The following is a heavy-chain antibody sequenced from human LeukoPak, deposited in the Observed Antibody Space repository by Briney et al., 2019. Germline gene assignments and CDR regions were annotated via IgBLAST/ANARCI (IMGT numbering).Heavy chain of an antibody. CDR1: GFTFDDYA. CDR2: ISWNSGSI. Sequence: PGGSLRLSCAASGFTFDDYAMHWVRQAPGKGLEWVSGISWNSGSIGYADSVKGRFTISRDNAKNSLYLQMNSLRAEDMALYYCAKGGSGYIMFGYFDYWGQGTLVTVSS. J-gene: IGHJ4*02. V-gene: IGHV3-9*03. CDR3: AKGGSGYIMFGYFDY. D-gene: IGHD3-22*01.